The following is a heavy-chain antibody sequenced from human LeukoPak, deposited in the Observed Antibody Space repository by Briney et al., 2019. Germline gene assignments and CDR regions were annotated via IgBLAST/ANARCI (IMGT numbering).Heavy chain of an antibody. CDR1: GFTVSSNC. V-gene: IGHV3-66*01. CDR2: IYTDGNT. Sequence: GGSLRLSCAASGFTVSSNCMSWVRQAPGRGLEWVSVIYTDGNTYYADSVKGRFTISRDNSKNTLYLQMGSLRAEDMAVYYCARGRGSHYYDSSGYYLPTYYFDYWGQGTLVTVSS. CDR3: ARGRGSHYYDSSGYYLPTYYFDY. D-gene: IGHD3-22*01. J-gene: IGHJ4*02.